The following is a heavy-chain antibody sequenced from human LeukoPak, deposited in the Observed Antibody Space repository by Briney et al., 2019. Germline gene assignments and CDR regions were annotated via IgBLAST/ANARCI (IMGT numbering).Heavy chain of an antibody. Sequence: GGSLRLLCAASGFTFSSYSMKGVRQAAGKGLQGCSAISSSSSYIYYADSVKGRFTISRDNAKNSLYLQMNILIAEDTAVYYCARDPRDGHHFGLDYWGQGTLVTVSS. CDR1: GFTFSSYS. V-gene: IGHV3-21*01. D-gene: IGHD5-24*01. J-gene: IGHJ4*02. CDR3: ARDPRDGHHFGLDY. CDR2: ISSSSSYI.